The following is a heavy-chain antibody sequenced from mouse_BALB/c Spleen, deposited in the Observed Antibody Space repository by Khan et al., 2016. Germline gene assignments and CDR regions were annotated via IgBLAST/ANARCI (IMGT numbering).Heavy chain of an antibody. Sequence: QIQLVQSGPELKKPGETVKISCKASGFTFTDFSMHWVKQAPGKGLKWMGWINTETGEPTYADDFKGRFAFSLETSASTAYLQIINLKNEDTATYFWARRWWAMDYWGQGTSVTVSS. CDR3: ARRWWAMDY. D-gene: IGHD1-1*02. J-gene: IGHJ4*01. CDR1: GFTFTDFS. V-gene: IGHV9-2-1*01. CDR2: INTETGEP.